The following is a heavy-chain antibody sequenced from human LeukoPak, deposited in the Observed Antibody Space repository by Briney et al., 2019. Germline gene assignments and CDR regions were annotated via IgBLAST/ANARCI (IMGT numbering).Heavy chain of an antibody. V-gene: IGHV4-61*02. CDR1: GGSISSGSYY. D-gene: IGHD5-24*01. CDR3: ARDGYKSTFYY. J-gene: IGHJ4*02. CDR2: IYTSGSS. Sequence: SQTLSLTCTVSGGSISSGSYYWSWIRQPAGKGLEWIGRIYTSGSSNYNPSLKSRVTISVDTSKNQFSLKLRSVTAADTAVYYCARDGYKSTFYYWGQGTLVTVSS.